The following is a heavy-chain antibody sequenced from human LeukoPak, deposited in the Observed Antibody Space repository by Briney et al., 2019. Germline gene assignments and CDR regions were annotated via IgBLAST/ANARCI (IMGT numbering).Heavy chain of an antibody. V-gene: IGHV3-21*01. Sequence: GGSLRLSCAASGFTFSSYSMNWVRQAPGKGLEWVSSISSSSSYIYYVDSVKGRFTISRDNAKNSLYLQMNSLRAEDTAVYYCASDGVVPAAADYWGQGTLVTVSS. J-gene: IGHJ4*02. D-gene: IGHD2-2*01. CDR3: ASDGVVPAAADY. CDR1: GFTFSSYS. CDR2: ISSSSSYI.